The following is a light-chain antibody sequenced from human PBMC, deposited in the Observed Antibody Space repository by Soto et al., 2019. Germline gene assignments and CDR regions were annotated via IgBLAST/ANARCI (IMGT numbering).Light chain of an antibody. J-gene: IGKJ4*01. CDR2: DAS. CDR1: QSVTTF. CDR3: QQRSNWPPVIT. Sequence: EIVLTQSPATLSLSPGERATLSCRASQSVTTFLAWYQQKPDQAPRLLIYDASTRATDIPARFSGSRSGTDFTLTISSLEPEDFAVYYCQQRSNWPPVITFGGGTKVEIK. V-gene: IGKV3-11*01.